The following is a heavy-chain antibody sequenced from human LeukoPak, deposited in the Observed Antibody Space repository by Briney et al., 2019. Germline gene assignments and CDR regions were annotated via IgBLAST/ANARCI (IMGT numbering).Heavy chain of an antibody. V-gene: IGHV3-66*01. Sequence: GGSLRLSCAASGFTFSSYSMNWVRQAPGKGLEWVSVIYSGGSTYYADSVKGRFTISRDNAKNSLYLQMNSLRAEDTAVYYCARGYYGDPSQVYYFDYWGQGTLVTVSS. D-gene: IGHD4-17*01. CDR3: ARGYYGDPSQVYYFDY. CDR1: GFTFSSYS. CDR2: IYSGGST. J-gene: IGHJ4*02.